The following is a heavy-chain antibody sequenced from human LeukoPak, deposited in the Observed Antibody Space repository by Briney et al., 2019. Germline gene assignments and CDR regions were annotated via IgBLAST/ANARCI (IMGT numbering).Heavy chain of an antibody. Sequence: GESLRLSCAASGFTFSSYAMSWVRQAPGKGLEWVSGISTSGGGSSYADSVKGRFTISRDNPRNTLYMQMNSLRAEDTALNYCAIMHPYYDGSGYWVQWGQGTLVTVSS. CDR3: AIMHPYYDGSGYWVQ. CDR2: ISTSGGGS. V-gene: IGHV3-23*01. D-gene: IGHD3-22*01. CDR1: GFTFSSYA. J-gene: IGHJ4*02.